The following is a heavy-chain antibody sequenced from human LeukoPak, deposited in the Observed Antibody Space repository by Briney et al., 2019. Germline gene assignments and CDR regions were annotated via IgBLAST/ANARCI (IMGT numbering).Heavy chain of an antibody. CDR3: ARVRMSYGDYDY. J-gene: IGHJ4*02. D-gene: IGHD4-17*01. Sequence: GGSLRLSCAASGFTVSSNYMSWVRQAPGKGLEWVSVIYSGGSTYYADSVKDRFTISRDNSKNTLYLQMNSLRAEDTAVYYCARVRMSYGDYDYWGQGTLVTVSS. CDR1: GFTVSSNY. V-gene: IGHV3-53*01. CDR2: IYSGGST.